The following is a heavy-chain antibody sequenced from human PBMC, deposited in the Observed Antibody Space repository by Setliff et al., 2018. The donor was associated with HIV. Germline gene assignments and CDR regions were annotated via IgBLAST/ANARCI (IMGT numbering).Heavy chain of an antibody. Sequence: SETLSLTCTVSGGSFSSGNYYWAWIRQPPGEGLEWIGGMSYSGTTYYNPSLKSRVTMSVDTSKNQFSLNLISVTAADTAVYYCARQSSNTWSWFDPWGQGTLVTVSS. CDR2: MSYSGTT. D-gene: IGHD6-13*01. V-gene: IGHV4-39*01. J-gene: IGHJ5*02. CDR3: ARQSSNTWSWFDP. CDR1: GGSFSSGNYY.